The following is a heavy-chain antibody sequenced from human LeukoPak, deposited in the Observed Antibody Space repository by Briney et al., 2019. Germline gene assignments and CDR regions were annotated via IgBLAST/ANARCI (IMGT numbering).Heavy chain of an antibody. CDR2: ISGSGGST. Sequence: GGSLRLSCAASGFTFSTYVMSWVRQAPGKGLEWVSAISGSGGSTYYADSVKGRFTISRDNSKNTLYLQMNSLGADDTAVYYCATEIVGYGDVNYFDSWGQGTLVTVSS. D-gene: IGHD4-17*01. J-gene: IGHJ4*02. CDR1: GFTFSTYV. V-gene: IGHV3-23*01. CDR3: ATEIVGYGDVNYFDS.